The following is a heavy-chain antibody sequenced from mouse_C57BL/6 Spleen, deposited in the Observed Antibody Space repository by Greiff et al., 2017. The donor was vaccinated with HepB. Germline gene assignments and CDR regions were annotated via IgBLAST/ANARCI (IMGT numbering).Heavy chain of an antibody. Sequence: QLQESGPELVKPGASVKISCKASGYAFSSSWMNWVKQRPGKGLEWIGRIYPGDGDTNDNGKFKGKATLTADKSSSTAYMQLSSLTSEDSAVYFCARYGQLRLQDYAMDYWGQGTSVTVSS. CDR2: IYPGDGDT. CDR1: GYAFSSSW. CDR3: ARYGQLRLQDYAMDY. J-gene: IGHJ4*01. D-gene: IGHD3-2*02. V-gene: IGHV1-82*01.